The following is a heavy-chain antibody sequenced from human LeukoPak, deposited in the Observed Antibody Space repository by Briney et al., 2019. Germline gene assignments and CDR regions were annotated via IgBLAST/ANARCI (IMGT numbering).Heavy chain of an antibody. CDR3: ARVEVAVDTAMVFDY. V-gene: IGHV3-53*01. CDR2: IYSGGST. D-gene: IGHD5-18*01. J-gene: IGHJ4*02. CDR1: GFTVSSNY. Sequence: GGSLRLSCAASGFTVSSNYMSWVRQAPGKGLEWVSVIYSGGSTYYADSVKGRFTISRDNSKNTLYLQMNSLRAEDTAVYYCARVEVAVDTAMVFDYWGQGTLVTVSS.